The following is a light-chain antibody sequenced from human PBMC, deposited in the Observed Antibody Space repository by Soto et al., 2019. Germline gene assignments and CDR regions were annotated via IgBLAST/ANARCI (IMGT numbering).Light chain of an antibody. J-gene: IGKJ1*01. CDR2: GAS. CDR1: HSVSSN. V-gene: IGKV3-15*01. CDR3: QQYNDWPPWT. Sequence: IVMTQSPATLSVSPGGRASLSCRASHSVSSNLAWYQQKPGQAPRLLIYGASTRATGIPARFSGSGSGTEFTLTISSLQSEDFAVYYCQQYNDWPPWTFGQGTKVEIK.